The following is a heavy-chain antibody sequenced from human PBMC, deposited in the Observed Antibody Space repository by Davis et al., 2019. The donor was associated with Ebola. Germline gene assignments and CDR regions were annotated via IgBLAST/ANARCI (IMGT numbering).Heavy chain of an antibody. J-gene: IGHJ4*02. Sequence: ASVKVSCKVSGYTLTDLSIHWVRQALGTGPEWMGGFDPTDGETLYAQKFQGRVTMTRDTSTSTVYMELSSLRSEDTAVYYCARGGDSSGWYVLDYWGQGTLVTVSS. CDR3: ARGGDSSGWYVLDY. CDR2: FDPTDGET. V-gene: IGHV1-24*01. D-gene: IGHD6-19*01. CDR1: GYTLTDLS.